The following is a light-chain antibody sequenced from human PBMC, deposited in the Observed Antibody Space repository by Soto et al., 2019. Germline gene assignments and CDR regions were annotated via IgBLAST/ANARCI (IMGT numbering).Light chain of an antibody. CDR1: QTVRNNY. V-gene: IGKV3-20*01. Sequence: EFVLTQSPGTLSLSPGERATLSCRASQTVRNNYLAWYQQKPGQAPRLLIYGASSRATGIPDRFSGSGSGTDFTLTISSLQPEDFAVYYCQQYGTSPPLTFGGGTKVDIK. CDR2: GAS. CDR3: QQYGTSPPLT. J-gene: IGKJ4*01.